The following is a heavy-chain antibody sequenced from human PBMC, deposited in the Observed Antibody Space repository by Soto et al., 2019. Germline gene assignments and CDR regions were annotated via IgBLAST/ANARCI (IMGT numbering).Heavy chain of an antibody. V-gene: IGHV3-53*01. CDR1: GLTVSGTKY. D-gene: IGHD1-1*01. CDR3: ASWHEREHAYDV. CDR2: LYDVFGS. Sequence: DVQLVESGGGLIQPGESLRLSCAAFGLTVSGTKYVAWVRQAPGKGLEWVSALYDVFGSFYADSVKGRVTTSSDRSKSTVYLQMNDLRPYDTAVYYCASWHEREHAYDVWGQGTTVIVSS. J-gene: IGHJ3*01.